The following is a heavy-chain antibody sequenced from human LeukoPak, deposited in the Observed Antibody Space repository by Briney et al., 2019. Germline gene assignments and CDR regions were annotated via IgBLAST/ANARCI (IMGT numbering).Heavy chain of an antibody. J-gene: IGHJ5*02. V-gene: IGHV4-34*01. CDR2: INHSGST. CDR3: ALRFLAWFSSGNWFDP. CDR1: GGSFSGYC. Sequence: PSETLSLTCAVYGGSFSGYCWSWIRQPPGKGLEWVGEINHSGSTNYNPSLKSRVPISVDMSKHEFSLTLSSVTAADRDVYYCALRFLAWFSSGNWFDPWGQGTLVPVSS. D-gene: IGHD3-3*01.